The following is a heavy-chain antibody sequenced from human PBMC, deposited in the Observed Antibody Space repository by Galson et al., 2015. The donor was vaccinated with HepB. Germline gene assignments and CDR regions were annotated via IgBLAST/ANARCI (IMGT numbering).Heavy chain of an antibody. D-gene: IGHD2-15*01. Sequence: SVKVSCKASGYTFTSYDINWVRQATGQGLEWMGWMNPNSGNTGYAQKFQGRVTMTRNTSISTAYMELSSLRSEDTAVYYCARARRSRSRAATYCSGGSCYGWFDPWGQGTLVTVSS. J-gene: IGHJ5*02. V-gene: IGHV1-8*01. CDR3: ARARRSRSRAATYCSGGSCYGWFDP. CDR2: MNPNSGNT. CDR1: GYTFTSYD.